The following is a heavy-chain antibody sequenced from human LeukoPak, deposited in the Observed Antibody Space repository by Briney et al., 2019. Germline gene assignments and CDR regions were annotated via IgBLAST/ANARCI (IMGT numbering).Heavy chain of an antibody. V-gene: IGHV4-59*08. CDR3: ARHDGYKLAFDI. D-gene: IGHD5-12*01. J-gene: IGHJ3*02. Sequence: KPSETLSLTCAVYGGSFSSYYWSWIRQPPGKGLEWIGYIYYSGSTNYNPSLKSRVTISVDTSKNQFSLKLSSVTAADTAVYYCARHDGYKLAFDIWGQGTMVTVSS. CDR1: GGSFSSYY. CDR2: IYYSGST.